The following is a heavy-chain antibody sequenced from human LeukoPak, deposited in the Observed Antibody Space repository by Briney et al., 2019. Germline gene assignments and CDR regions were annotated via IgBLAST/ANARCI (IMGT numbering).Heavy chain of an antibody. CDR3: AKEGGSYSSGWYKSGVFDY. V-gene: IGHV3-23*01. CDR2: ISVTGDTT. CDR1: GFTFSSYA. D-gene: IGHD6-13*01. Sequence: GGSLRLSCAASGFTFSSYAVNWVRQAPGMGLEWVSGISVTGDTTYYADSVKGRFTISRDNSKNTLSLQMNSLRADDTAVYYCAKEGGSYSSGWYKSGVFDYWGQGTLVTVSS. J-gene: IGHJ4*02.